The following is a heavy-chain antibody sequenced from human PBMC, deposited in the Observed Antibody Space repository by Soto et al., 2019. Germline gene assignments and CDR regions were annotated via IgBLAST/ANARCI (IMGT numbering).Heavy chain of an antibody. CDR2: IYYSGST. Sequence: SETLSLTCTVSGGSISSGGYYWSWNRQHPGKGLEWIGYIYYSGSTYYNPSLKSRVTISVDTSKDQFSLKLSSVTAADTAVYYCAREYCTNGVCHYGMDVWGQGTTVTVSS. CDR1: GGSISSGGYY. D-gene: IGHD2-8*01. V-gene: IGHV4-31*03. J-gene: IGHJ6*02. CDR3: AREYCTNGVCHYGMDV.